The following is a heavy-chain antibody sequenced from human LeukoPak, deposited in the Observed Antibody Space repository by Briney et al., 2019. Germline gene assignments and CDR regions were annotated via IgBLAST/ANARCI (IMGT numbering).Heavy chain of an antibody. CDR2: ISAYNGDT. Sequence: ASVKVSCNASGYTFTSYGISWVRQAPGQGLEWMGWISAYNGDTNYAQKLQGRVTMTTDTSTSTAYMELRSLRSDDTAVYYCARDGPWLLEWSNTGFFDFWGHGTLVTVSS. CDR3: ARDGPWLLEWSNTGFFDF. J-gene: IGHJ4*01. CDR1: GYTFTSYG. D-gene: IGHD3-3*01. V-gene: IGHV1-18*01.